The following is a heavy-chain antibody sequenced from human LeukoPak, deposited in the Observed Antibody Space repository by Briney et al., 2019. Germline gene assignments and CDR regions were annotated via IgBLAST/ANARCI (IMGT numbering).Heavy chain of an antibody. CDR2: IYYSGST. V-gene: IGHV4-59*08. CDR1: GGSISSYY. CDR3: ARHGSSSWYDY. J-gene: IGHJ4*02. Sequence: SETLSLTCTVSGGSISSYYWSWIRQPPGKGLEWIGYIYYSGSTNYNPSLKSRVTISVDTSKNQFSLKLGSVTAADTAVYYCARHGSSSWYDYWGQGTLVTVSS. D-gene: IGHD6-13*01.